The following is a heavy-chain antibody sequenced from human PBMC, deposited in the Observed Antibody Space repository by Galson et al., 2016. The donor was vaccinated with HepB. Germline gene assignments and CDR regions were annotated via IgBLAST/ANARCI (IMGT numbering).Heavy chain of an antibody. CDR1: GFTFDDYA. V-gene: IGHV3-43D*04. J-gene: IGHJ1*01. D-gene: IGHD2-21*02. CDR2: ISWDGSRK. Sequence: SLRLSCAASGFTFDDYAMQWVRQTPGRGLEWVALISWDGSRKHYADSVKGRFTISRDNTKNSMNLQLNSLRPEYAALYFCAKGGCVGDCYGPVDFWGRGTLVAVSS. CDR3: AKGGCVGDCYGPVDF.